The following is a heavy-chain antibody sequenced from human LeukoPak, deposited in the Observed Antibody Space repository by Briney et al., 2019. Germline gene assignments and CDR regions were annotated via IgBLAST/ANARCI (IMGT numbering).Heavy chain of an antibody. D-gene: IGHD1-26*01. CDR2: LYYGVST. J-gene: IGHJ6*02. V-gene: IGHV3-53*01. CDR3: AREWELLGYYYYGMDV. CDR1: GFTFSSYG. Sequence: GGSLRLSCAASGFTFSSYGMHWVRQAPGKGLEWVSVLYYGVSTFYKDSVKGRFTTSGDNFKNTVYLQMNSLRAEDTAVYYCAREWELLGYYYYGMDVWGQGTTVTVSS.